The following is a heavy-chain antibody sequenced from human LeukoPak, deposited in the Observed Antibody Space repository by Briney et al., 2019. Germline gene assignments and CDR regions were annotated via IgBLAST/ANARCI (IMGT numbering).Heavy chain of an antibody. CDR3: SVGPLYDYGVT. Sequence: GASVKVSCKASGYTFTSHDINWVRQATGQGLEWMGWMNPNSGNTGYAQKFQGRVTMTRNTSISTAYMELSSLRSEDTAVYYCSVGPLYDYGVTWGQGTLVTVSS. CDR2: MNPNSGNT. V-gene: IGHV1-8*01. D-gene: IGHD4-17*01. J-gene: IGHJ5*02. CDR1: GYTFTSHD.